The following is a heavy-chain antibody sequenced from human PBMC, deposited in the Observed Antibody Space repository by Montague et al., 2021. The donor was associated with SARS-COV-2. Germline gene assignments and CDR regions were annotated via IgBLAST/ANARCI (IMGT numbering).Heavy chain of an antibody. CDR1: GGSFSGYY. Sequence: SETLSLTCAVYGGSFSGYYWSWIRQPPGKGLEWIGEINHSGSTTYNPSLKSRVTISVDTSKNQFSLKLSSVTAADTAVYYCARGEYSSSWYGNKDYFDYWGQGTLVTVSS. CDR2: INHSGST. CDR3: ARGEYSSSWYGNKDYFDY. D-gene: IGHD6-13*01. J-gene: IGHJ4*02. V-gene: IGHV4-34*01.